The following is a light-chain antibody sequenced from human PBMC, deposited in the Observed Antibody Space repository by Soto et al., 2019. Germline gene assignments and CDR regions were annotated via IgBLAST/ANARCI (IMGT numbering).Light chain of an antibody. CDR1: SSDIGAYDY. J-gene: IGLJ7*01. V-gene: IGLV2-14*01. Sequence: QSALTQPASLSGSPGQSITISCTGTSSDIGAYDYVSWFQQHPGKAPKLMISEVNNRPSGVSNRFSGSKSGNTAYLTISGLQVEDEAEYFCVSFTTTSTHVFGTGTQLTVL. CDR2: EVN. CDR3: VSFTTTSTHV.